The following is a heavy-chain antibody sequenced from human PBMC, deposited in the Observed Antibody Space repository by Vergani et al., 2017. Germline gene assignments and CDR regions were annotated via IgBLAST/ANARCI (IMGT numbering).Heavy chain of an antibody. CDR1: GFTFNSYG. D-gene: IGHD2-21*01. CDR2: IKSNADGGSA. J-gene: IGHJ6*03. Sequence: VQLVESGGGVVQPGGSLILSCAASGFTFNSYGMHWVRQAPGKGLEWVARIKSNADGGSADYAASVKGRFIISRDDSKNFLYLQMNSLKIEDTALYFCTAEKXVAFYYSYYHMDVWGKGTTVTVSS. V-gene: IGHV3-15*01. CDR3: TAEKXVAFYYSYYHMDV.